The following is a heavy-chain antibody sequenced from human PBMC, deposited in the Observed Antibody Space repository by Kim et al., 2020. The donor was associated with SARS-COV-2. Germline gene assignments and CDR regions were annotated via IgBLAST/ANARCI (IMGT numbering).Heavy chain of an antibody. J-gene: IGHJ4*02. CDR1: GFTFDDYG. V-gene: IGHV3-20*04. D-gene: IGHD2-2*01. CDR3: ARTSTRYKVVPAAMWALDY. CDR2: INWNGCST. Sequence: GGSLRLSCAASGFTFDDYGMSWVRQAPGKGLEWVSGINWNGCSTGYADSVKGRFTISRDNAKNSLYLQMNSLRAEDTVLYYCARTSTRYKVVPAAMWALDYWGQGTLVTVSS.